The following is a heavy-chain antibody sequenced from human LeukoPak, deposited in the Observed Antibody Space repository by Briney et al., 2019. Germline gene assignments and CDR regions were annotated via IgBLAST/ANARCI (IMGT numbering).Heavy chain of an antibody. CDR2: IYYSGST. Sequence: PSETLSLTCAVYGGSFSGYYWSWIRQPPGKGLEWIGYIYYSGSTNYNPSLKSRVTISVDTSKNQFSLKLSPVTAADTAVYYCAREPQDAFDIWGQGTMVTVSS. V-gene: IGHV4-59*01. CDR3: AREPQDAFDI. CDR1: GGSFSGYY. J-gene: IGHJ3*02.